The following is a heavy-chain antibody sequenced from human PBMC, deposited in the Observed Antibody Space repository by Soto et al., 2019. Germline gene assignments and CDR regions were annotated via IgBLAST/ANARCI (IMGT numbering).Heavy chain of an antibody. D-gene: IGHD6-13*01. Sequence: SATLSITCAVYGGSFSGYYWSWIRQPPGKGLEWIGEINHSGITNYNPSLKSRVTISVDTSKNQFSLKLSSVTAADTAVYYCARGPDSSSWYWYYYYGMDVWGQGTTVTVSS. CDR3: ARGPDSSSWYWYYYYGMDV. CDR1: GGSFSGYY. CDR2: INHSGIT. V-gene: IGHV4-34*01. J-gene: IGHJ6*02.